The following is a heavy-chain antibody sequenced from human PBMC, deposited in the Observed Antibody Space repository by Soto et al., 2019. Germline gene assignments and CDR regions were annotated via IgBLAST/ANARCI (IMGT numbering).Heavy chain of an antibody. J-gene: IGHJ4*02. CDR1: GFTFSDYA. CDR3: AKGGRQWLVGADVNY. CDR2: VSHDGRNT. D-gene: IGHD6-19*01. Sequence: VQLVESGGGVVQPGRSLRLSCAASGFTFSDYAMHWVRQAPGKGLEWVAVVSHDGRNTHYADSVKGRFTISRDSSKNAVSLERAGLRAEDTAVYYGAKGGRQWLVGADVNYWGQGALVTVSS. V-gene: IGHV3-30*18.